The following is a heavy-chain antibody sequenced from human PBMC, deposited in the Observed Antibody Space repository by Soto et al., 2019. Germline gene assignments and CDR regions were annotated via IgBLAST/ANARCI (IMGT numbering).Heavy chain of an antibody. D-gene: IGHD2-15*01. CDR1: GFTFISYE. J-gene: IGHJ5*02. CDR3: ARDPLYCSGGSCYAALDP. V-gene: IGHV3-48*03. CDR2: ISSSGSTI. Sequence: PWGSLRLSCAASGFTFISYEMNCFRHSPFKGLEWVSYISSSGSTIYYADSVKGRFTISRDNAKNSLYLQMNSLRAEDTAVYYCARDPLYCSGGSCYAALDPWGQGTLVTVSS.